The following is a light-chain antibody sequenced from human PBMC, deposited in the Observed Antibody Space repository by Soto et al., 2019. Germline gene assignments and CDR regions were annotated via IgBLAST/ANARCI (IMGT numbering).Light chain of an antibody. CDR3: LQDYSYPLT. CDR1: QGIRND. J-gene: IGKJ4*01. Sequence: AIPMTQSPSSLSSSVGDRVTLTCRASQGIRNDLGWYQQKPGKAPKVLIYAASTLQSGVPSRFSGSGFGTDFTLTISSLQPDDFATYYCLQDYSYPLTFGGGTKVDIK. V-gene: IGKV1-6*01. CDR2: AAS.